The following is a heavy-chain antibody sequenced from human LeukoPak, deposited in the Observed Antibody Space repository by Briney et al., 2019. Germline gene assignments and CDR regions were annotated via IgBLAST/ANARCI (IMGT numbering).Heavy chain of an antibody. Sequence: SVKVSCKASGGTFSSYAISWVRQAPGQGLEWMGGIIPIFGTANYAQKFQGRVTITADESTSTAYMELSSLRSEDTAVYYCARSYSYGPGYYFDYWGQGALVTVSS. CDR1: GGTFSSYA. J-gene: IGHJ4*02. CDR2: IIPIFGTA. V-gene: IGHV1-69*13. D-gene: IGHD5-18*01. CDR3: ARSYSYGPGYYFDY.